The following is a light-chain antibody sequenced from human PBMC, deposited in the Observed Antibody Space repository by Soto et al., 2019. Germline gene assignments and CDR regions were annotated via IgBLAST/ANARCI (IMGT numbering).Light chain of an antibody. CDR2: SNN. CDR1: SSNIGSNT. Sequence: QTVVTQPPSASGTPGQRVTISCSGSSSNIGSNTVAWYQQLPQTAPKLLVHSNNERPSGVPDRFSGAKSGTSASLVISGLQSDDEADFYCAAWDDSLSGTVFGGGTKVTVL. J-gene: IGLJ3*02. CDR3: AAWDDSLSGTV. V-gene: IGLV1-44*01.